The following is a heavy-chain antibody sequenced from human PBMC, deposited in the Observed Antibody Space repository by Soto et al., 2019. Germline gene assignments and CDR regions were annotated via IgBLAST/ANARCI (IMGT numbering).Heavy chain of an antibody. CDR3: ARGVPYSYGYVSWFDP. J-gene: IGHJ5*02. Sequence: PSETLSLTCTVSGGSVSSGSYYWSWIRQPPGKGLEWTGYIYYSGSTNYNTSLKSRVTISVDTSKNQFSLKLSSVTAADTAVYYCARGVPYSYGYVSWFDPWGQGTLVTVSS. V-gene: IGHV4-61*01. D-gene: IGHD5-18*01. CDR1: GGSVSSGSYY. CDR2: IYYSGST.